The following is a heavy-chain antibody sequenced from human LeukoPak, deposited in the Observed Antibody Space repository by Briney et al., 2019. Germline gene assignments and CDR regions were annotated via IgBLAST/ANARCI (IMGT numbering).Heavy chain of an antibody. Sequence: GGCLRLSCAASGFTFSSYGMHWVRQAPGKGLEWVAVIWYDGSNKYYADSVKGRFTISRDNSKNTLYLQMNSLRAEDTGVYYCARGPFRMDVWGQGTTVMVTS. CDR3: ARGPFRMDV. CDR2: IWYDGSNK. V-gene: IGHV3-33*01. CDR1: GFTFSSYG. J-gene: IGHJ6*02.